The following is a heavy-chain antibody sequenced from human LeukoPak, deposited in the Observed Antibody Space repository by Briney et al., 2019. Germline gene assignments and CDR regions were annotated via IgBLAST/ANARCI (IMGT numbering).Heavy chain of an antibody. D-gene: IGHD1-1*01. J-gene: IGHJ5*02. V-gene: IGHV1-2*02. CDR1: GYTFIDYY. CDR3: ARDQLSRGVWFDP. CDR2: INPNSGGT. Sequence: GASVKVSCKASGYTFIDYYMHWVRQAPGQGLEWMGWINPNSGGTNYAQKLQGRVTMTTEISTSTAYMELRSLRSDDTAVYYCARDQLSRGVWFDPWGQGTLVTVSS.